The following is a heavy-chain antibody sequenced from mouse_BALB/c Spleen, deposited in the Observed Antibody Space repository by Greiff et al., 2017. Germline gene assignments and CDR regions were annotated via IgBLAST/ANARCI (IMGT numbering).Heavy chain of an antibody. CDR1: GYTFTSYW. Sequence: LQQPGSELVRPGASVKLSCKASGYTFTSYWMHWVKQRHGQGLEWIGNIYPGSGSTNYDEKFKSKGTLTVDTSSSTAYMHLSSLTSEDSAVYYCTKEYGNSIYAMDYWGQGTSDTVAS. CDR2: IYPGSGST. V-gene: IGHV1S22*01. CDR3: TKEYGNSIYAMDY. J-gene: IGHJ4*01. D-gene: IGHD2-10*02.